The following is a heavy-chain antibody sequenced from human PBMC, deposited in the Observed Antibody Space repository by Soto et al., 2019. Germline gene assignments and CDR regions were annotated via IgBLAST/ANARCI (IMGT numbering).Heavy chain of an antibody. CDR1: GYTFTSYG. Sequence: ASVKVSCKASGYTFTSYGISWVRQAPGQGLEWMGWISAYNGNTNYAQKLQGRVTMTTDTSTSTAYMELRSLRSDETAVYYCARDYPTKSKDIVVVPAAIYRSSSDYGMDVWGQGTTVPVYS. CDR3: ARDYPTKSKDIVVVPAAIYRSSSDYGMDV. J-gene: IGHJ6*02. D-gene: IGHD2-2*02. CDR2: ISAYNGNT. V-gene: IGHV1-18*04.